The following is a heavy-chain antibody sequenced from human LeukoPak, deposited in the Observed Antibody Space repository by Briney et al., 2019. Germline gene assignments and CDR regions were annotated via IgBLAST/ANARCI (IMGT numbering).Heavy chain of an antibody. CDR2: IVTGGLTT. Sequence: GGSLRLSCAASGFSLTSYTMNWVRQAPGKGLEWVSTIVTGGLTTYYADSVKGRFTISRDNSKNTLYLQMNSLRADDTAVYYCARRSTSGNFYSGMDVWGQGTTVTVS. V-gene: IGHV3-23*01. D-gene: IGHD3-10*01. J-gene: IGHJ6*02. CDR3: ARRSTSGNFYSGMDV. CDR1: GFSLTSYT.